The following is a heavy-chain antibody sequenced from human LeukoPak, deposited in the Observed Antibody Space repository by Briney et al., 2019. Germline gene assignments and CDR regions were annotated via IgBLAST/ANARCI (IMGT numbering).Heavy chain of an antibody. Sequence: ASVKVPCKASGYTFTSYDINGVRQATGQGLEWMGRMNPNRGNTGYAQKFQGRVTMTRNTSISTAYMELSSLRSEDTAVYYCAREYSSSWTAYYYYGMDVWGQGTTVTVS. CDR1: GYTFTSYD. CDR3: AREYSSSWTAYYYYGMDV. V-gene: IGHV1-8*01. CDR2: MNPNRGNT. D-gene: IGHD6-13*01. J-gene: IGHJ6*02.